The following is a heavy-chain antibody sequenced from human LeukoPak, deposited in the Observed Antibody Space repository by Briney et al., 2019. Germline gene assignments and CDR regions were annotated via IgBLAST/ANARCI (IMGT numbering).Heavy chain of an antibody. CDR3: ARTGTTVVTVAHY. CDR1: GYTLTELS. V-gene: IGHV1-24*01. D-gene: IGHD4-23*01. CDR2: FDPEDGET. Sequence: GASVKVSCKVSGYTLTELSMHWVRQAPGKGLEWMGGFDPEDGETIYAQKFQGRVTMTTDTSTSTAYMELRSLRSDDTAVYYCARTGTTVVTVAHYWGQGTLVTVSS. J-gene: IGHJ4*02.